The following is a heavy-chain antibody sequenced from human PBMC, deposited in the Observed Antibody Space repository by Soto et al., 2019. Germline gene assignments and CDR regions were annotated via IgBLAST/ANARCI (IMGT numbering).Heavy chain of an antibody. J-gene: IGHJ3*01. D-gene: IGHD2-2*01. CDR2: IHPGGQPI. V-gene: IGHV3-48*03. CDR1: GFTFSSSE. Sequence: ESGGGLVQPGGSLRLSCVASGFTFSSSEMYWVRQAPGKGLEWVSYIHPGGQPIFYADSVKGRFTISRDNAKNSLYLQMNSLGAEDTAVYYCARRGSSWGQGTMVTVSS. CDR3: ARRGSS.